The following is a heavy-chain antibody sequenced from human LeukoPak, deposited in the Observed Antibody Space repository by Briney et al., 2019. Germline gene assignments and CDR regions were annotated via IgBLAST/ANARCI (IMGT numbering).Heavy chain of an antibody. D-gene: IGHD4-17*01. CDR2: VSHSGNT. J-gene: IGHJ3*02. Sequence: SETLSLTCSVSGDSISSSGFYWGWIRQPPGKGLVRIGSVSHSGNTYYNPSLKSRVTISLDTSKNQFSLKLSSVTAADTAMYYCARRDYGRGDAFDIWGQGTMVTVSS. CDR3: ARRDYGRGDAFDI. V-gene: IGHV4-39*01. CDR1: GDSISSSGFY.